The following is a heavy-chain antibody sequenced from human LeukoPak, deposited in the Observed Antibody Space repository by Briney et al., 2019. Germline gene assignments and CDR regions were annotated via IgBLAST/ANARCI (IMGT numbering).Heavy chain of an antibody. D-gene: IGHD3-10*01. CDR3: AHNDYYGSGSYYPVNWFDP. CDR2: IYWNDDK. J-gene: IGHJ5*02. V-gene: IGHV2-5*01. CDR1: GFSLSTSGVG. Sequence: SGPTLVRPTQTLTLTCTFSGFSLSTSGVGVGWIRQPPGKALEWLALIYWNDDKRYSPSLKSRLTITKDTSKNQVVLTMTNMDPVDTATYYCAHNDYYGSGSYYPVNWFDPWGQGTLVTVSS.